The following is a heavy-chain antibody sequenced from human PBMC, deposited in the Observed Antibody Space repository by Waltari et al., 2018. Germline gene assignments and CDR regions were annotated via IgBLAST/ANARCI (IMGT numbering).Heavy chain of an antibody. CDR3: ARLNYYDSSGYYFDY. V-gene: IGHV5-51*01. D-gene: IGHD3-22*01. CDR1: GYSFTSYW. J-gene: IGHJ4*02. CDR2: IYPGDSDT. Sequence: EVQLVQSGAEVKKHGESLKISCKGSGYSFTSYWIGWVRQMPGKGLEWMGIIYPGDSDTRYSPSFQGQVTISADKSISTAYLQWSSLKASDTAMYYCARLNYYDSSGYYFDYWGQGTLVTVSS.